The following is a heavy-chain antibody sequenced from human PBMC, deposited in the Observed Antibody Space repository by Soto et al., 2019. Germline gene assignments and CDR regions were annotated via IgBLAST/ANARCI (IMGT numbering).Heavy chain of an antibody. J-gene: IGHJ4*02. V-gene: IGHV3-9*01. CDR3: ANSMEAVAGPFDY. D-gene: IGHD6-19*01. CDR1: GFTFDDYA. CDR2: ISWNSGSI. Sequence: EVQLVESGGGLVQPGRSLRLSCAASGFTFDDYAMHWVRQAPGKGLEWVSGISWNSGSIGYADSVKGRFTISRDNAKNSLYLQMNSLRAEDTALYYCANSMEAVAGPFDYWGQGTLVTVSS.